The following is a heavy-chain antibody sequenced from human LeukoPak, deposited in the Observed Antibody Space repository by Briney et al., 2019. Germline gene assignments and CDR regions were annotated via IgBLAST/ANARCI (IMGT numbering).Heavy chain of an antibody. Sequence: GSLRLSCAASGFTFGSYALSWVRQPPGKGLEWIGEINHSGSTNYNPSLKSRVTISVDTSKNQFSLKLSSVTAADTAVYYCARGGIVVVPAAMIAYYYGMDVWGQGTTVTVSS. D-gene: IGHD2-2*01. CDR2: INHSGST. CDR1: GFTFGSYA. CDR3: ARGGIVVVPAAMIAYYYGMDV. V-gene: IGHV4-34*01. J-gene: IGHJ6*02.